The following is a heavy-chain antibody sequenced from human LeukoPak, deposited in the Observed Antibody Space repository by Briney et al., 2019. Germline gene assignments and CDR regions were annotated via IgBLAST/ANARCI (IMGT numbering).Heavy chain of an antibody. CDR2: ISSSSSYI. Sequence: GGSLRLSCAASGFTFSRYSMNWVRQAPGKGLEWVSSISSSSSYIYYADSVKGRFTISRDNSKNTMYLQMNSLREEDTAVYYCAELGITMIGGVWGKGTTVTISS. J-gene: IGHJ6*04. D-gene: IGHD3-10*02. CDR3: AELGITMIGGV. CDR1: GFTFSRYS. V-gene: IGHV3-21*01.